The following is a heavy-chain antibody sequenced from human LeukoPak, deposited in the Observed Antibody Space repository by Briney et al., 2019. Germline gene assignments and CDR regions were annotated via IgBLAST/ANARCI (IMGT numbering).Heavy chain of an antibody. D-gene: IGHD3-10*01. J-gene: IGHJ4*02. CDR3: ARADDITMFDY. CDR1: GFTFSSYS. Sequence: PGGSLRLSCAASGFTFSSYSMNWVRQAPGKGLEWVSSISSSSSYIYYADSVEGRFTISRDNAKNSLYLQMNSLRAEDTAVYYCARADDITMFDYWGQGTLVTVSS. CDR2: ISSSSSYI. V-gene: IGHV3-21*01.